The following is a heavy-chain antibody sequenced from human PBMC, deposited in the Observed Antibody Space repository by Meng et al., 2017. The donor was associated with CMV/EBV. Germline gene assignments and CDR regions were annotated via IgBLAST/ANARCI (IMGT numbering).Heavy chain of an antibody. Sequence: SVKVSCKASGGTFSSYAISWVRQAPGQGLEWMGGIIPIFGTANYAQKFQGRVTITTDESTSTAYMELSSLRSEDTAVYYCARGRPGWTNYYYGMDVWGQGTTVTVSS. CDR3: ARGRPGWTNYYYGMDV. J-gene: IGHJ6*02. V-gene: IGHV1-69*05. D-gene: IGHD6-19*01. CDR1: GGTFSSYA. CDR2: IIPIFGTA.